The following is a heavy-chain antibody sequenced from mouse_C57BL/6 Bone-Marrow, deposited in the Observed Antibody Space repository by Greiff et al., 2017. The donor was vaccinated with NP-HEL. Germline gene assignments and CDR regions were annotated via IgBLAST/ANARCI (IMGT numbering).Heavy chain of an antibody. CDR1: GFTFSSYG. CDR3: ARGGTGDY. CDR2: ISSGGSYT. J-gene: IGHJ2*01. V-gene: IGHV5-6*01. D-gene: IGHD3-3*01. Sequence: EVMLVESGGDLVKPGGSLKLSCAASGFTFSSYGMSWVRQTPDKRLEWVATISSGGSYTYYPDSVKGRFTISRDNAKNTLYLQMSSLKSEDTAMYYCARGGTGDYWGQGTTLTVSS.